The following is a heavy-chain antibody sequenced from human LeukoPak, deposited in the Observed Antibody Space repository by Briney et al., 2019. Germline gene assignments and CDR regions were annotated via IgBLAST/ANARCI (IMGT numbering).Heavy chain of an antibody. D-gene: IGHD4-17*01. CDR1: GGSINGYY. Sequence: PSETLSLTCTVSGGSINGYYWTWIRQPPGKGLEWIGYISDSGSTNHNPSLKSRVNMSVGSSNTDFSLRLNSVTAADTAVYYCARVFRGAVTSNWFDPWGQGTLVTVSS. CDR3: ARVFRGAVTSNWFDP. V-gene: IGHV4-59*01. CDR2: ISDSGST. J-gene: IGHJ5*02.